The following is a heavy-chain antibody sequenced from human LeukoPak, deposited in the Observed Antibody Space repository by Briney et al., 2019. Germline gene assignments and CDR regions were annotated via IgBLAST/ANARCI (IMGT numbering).Heavy chain of an antibody. CDR3: AKEGAASWDVDV. CDR1: GFIFIGYG. J-gene: IGHJ6*04. CDR2: IRPDGHNK. D-gene: IGHD3-3*02. Sequence: GESLKISCAASGFIFIGYGIHWVRQAPGKGPEWVAFIRPDGHNKYYADSVKGRFMISRDNSKNTVDLQMNSLRGDDTAMYYCAKEGAASWDVDVWGKGTTVTVSS. V-gene: IGHV3-30*02.